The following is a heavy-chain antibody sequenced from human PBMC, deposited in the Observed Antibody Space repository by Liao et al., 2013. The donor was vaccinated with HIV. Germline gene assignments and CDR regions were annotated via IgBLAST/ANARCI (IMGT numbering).Heavy chain of an antibody. D-gene: IGHD2-15*01. CDR3: AKVPSATAP. V-gene: IGHV4-34*01. Sequence: QVHLQQWGAGLLKPSETLSLTCAVFGGSFNDDYWSWIRQSPDKGLEWIGDIDRNGSTSYNPSVETRVTISIDTSRNQFSLRLMSLTATDTGVYYCAKVPSATAPWGQGTLVTVSS. CDR1: GGSFNDDY. CDR2: IDRNGST. J-gene: IGHJ5*02.